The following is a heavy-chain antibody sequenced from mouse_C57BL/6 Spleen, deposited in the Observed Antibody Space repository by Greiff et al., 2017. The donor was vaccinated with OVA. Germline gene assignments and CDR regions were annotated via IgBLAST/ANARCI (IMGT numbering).Heavy chain of an antibody. CDR3: ARHSFITTVVATGYFDV. CDR1: GFTFSDYY. J-gene: IGHJ1*03. Sequence: EVMLVESGGGLVQPGGSLKLSCAASGFTFSDYYMYWVRQTPEKRLEWVAYISNGGGSTYYPDTVKGRFTISRDNAKNTLYLQMSRLKSEDTAMYYCARHSFITTVVATGYFDVWGTGTTVTVSS. V-gene: IGHV5-12*01. D-gene: IGHD1-1*01. CDR2: ISNGGGST.